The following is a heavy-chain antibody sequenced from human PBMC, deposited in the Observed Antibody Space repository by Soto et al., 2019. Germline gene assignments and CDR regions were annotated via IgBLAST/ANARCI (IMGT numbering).Heavy chain of an antibody. CDR3: ARAGAHTPFSFDY. J-gene: IGHJ4*02. CDR1: GGSISSYY. V-gene: IGHV4-59*01. CDR2: IYYSGST. D-gene: IGHD1-26*01. Sequence: QVQLQESGPGLVKPSETLSLTCTVSGGSISSYYWSWIRQPPGKGLEWIGYIYYSGSTNYNPSLKSRVXXSXDXXKNQFSLQLSSVTAADTAVYYCARAGAHTPFSFDYWGQGTLVTVSS.